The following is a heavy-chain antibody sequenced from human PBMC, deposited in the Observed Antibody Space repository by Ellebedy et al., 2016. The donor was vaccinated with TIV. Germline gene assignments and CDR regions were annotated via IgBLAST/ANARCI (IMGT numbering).Heavy chain of an antibody. CDR3: VRDYPGYGDINFDY. CDR2: IKLDGSEK. V-gene: IGHV3-7*01. CDR1: GFTTSTYW. Sequence: GGSLRLSXAASGFTTSTYWMSWVRQAPGKGLEWVASIKLDGSEKYYVDSVKGRFTISRDNAKNSLYLQMNSLRAEDTAMYYCVRDYPGYGDINFDYWGQGALVTVSS. J-gene: IGHJ4*02. D-gene: IGHD4-17*01.